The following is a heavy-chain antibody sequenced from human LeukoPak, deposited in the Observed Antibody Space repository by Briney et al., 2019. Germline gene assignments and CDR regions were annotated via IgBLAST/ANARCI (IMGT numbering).Heavy chain of an antibody. D-gene: IGHD3-22*01. V-gene: IGHV4-59*11. CDR3: AGYYYDSSRGFDP. CDR2: IYYSGST. Sequence: SETLSLTCTVSGGSISSHYWSWIRQPPGKGLEWIGYIYYSGSTNYNPSLKSRVTISVDTSKNQFSLKLSSVTAADTALYYCAGYYYDSSRGFDPWGQGTLVTVSA. CDR1: GGSISSHY. J-gene: IGHJ5*02.